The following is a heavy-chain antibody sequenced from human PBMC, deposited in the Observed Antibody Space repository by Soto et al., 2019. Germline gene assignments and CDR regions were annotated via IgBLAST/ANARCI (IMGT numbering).Heavy chain of an antibody. CDR1: GLTFNSYS. D-gene: IGHD3-22*01. Sequence: GGSLRLSCAASGLTFNSYSMHWVRHAPGKGLEWVAVITYDGSNKYYADSVKGRFTISRDNSKNTLYLQMNSLRAEDTAVYHCARDSGDYDSSGYYHYWGQGTLVTVSS. CDR3: ARDSGDYDSSGYYHY. V-gene: IGHV3-30-3*01. J-gene: IGHJ4*02. CDR2: ITYDGSNK.